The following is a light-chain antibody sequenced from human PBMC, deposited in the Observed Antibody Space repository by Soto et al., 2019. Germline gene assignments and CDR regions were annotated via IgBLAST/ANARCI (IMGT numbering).Light chain of an antibody. CDR3: QQYSNWPPIT. CDR2: GAS. V-gene: IGKV3-15*01. CDR1: QSVSSN. J-gene: IGKJ5*01. Sequence: EIVMTQSPATLSVSPGERATLSYRASQSVSSNLAWYQQKPGQAPRLLIYGASTRATGIPARFSGSGSGTEFTLTISSLQSEDFAVYYCQQYSNWPPITFGQGTRLEIK.